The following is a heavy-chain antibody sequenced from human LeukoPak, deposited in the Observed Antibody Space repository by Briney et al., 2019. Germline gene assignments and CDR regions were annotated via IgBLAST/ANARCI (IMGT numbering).Heavy chain of an antibody. J-gene: IGHJ4*02. V-gene: IGHV3-53*01. CDR1: EFSVGSNY. D-gene: IGHD5-18*01. CDR2: IYSGGST. Sequence: PGGSLRLSCAASEFSVGSNYMTWVRQAPGKGLEWVSLIYSGGSTYYADSVKGRFIISRDNSKNTLYLQINSLRAEDTAVYYCAQDRAWIQFLYWGQGTLVTVS. CDR3: AQDRAWIQFLY.